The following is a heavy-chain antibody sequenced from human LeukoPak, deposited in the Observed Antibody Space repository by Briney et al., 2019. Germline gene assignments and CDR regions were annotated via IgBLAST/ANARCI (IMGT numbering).Heavy chain of an antibody. CDR2: ISVRSNYI. CDR3: VGLRRNSDTSGYYYYYDF. D-gene: IGHD3-22*01. J-gene: IGHJ4*02. CDR1: GYTFSSFS. V-gene: IGHV3-21*01. Sequence: GGSLRLSCAASGYTFSSFSINWVRQAPGKGLEWVSSISVRSNYIYYADSVRGRFSISRDDARDSLYLQMNSLRAEDTAVYYCVGLRRNSDTSGYYYYYDFWGQGTLVTVSS.